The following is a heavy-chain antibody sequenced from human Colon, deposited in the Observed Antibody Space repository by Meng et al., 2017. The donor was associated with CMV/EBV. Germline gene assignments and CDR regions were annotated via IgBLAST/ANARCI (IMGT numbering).Heavy chain of an antibody. CDR3: AKDMFPYCGGDCNLGY. V-gene: IGHV3-43*01. J-gene: IGHJ4*02. CDR1: GFSFGDYT. CDR2: ISWDGGST. D-gene: IGHD2-21*01. Sequence: GGSLRLSCAASGFSFGDYTMHWVRQAPGKGLEWVSLISWDGGSTYYADSVKGRFTISRDNSKNSLYLQMNSLRTEDTALYYCAKDMFPYCGGDCNLGYWGQGTLVTVSS.